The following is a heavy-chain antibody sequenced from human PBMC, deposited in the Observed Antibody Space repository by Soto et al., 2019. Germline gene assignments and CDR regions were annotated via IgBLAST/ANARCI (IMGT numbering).Heavy chain of an antibody. CDR2: INPNSGGT. V-gene: IGHV1-2*02. J-gene: IGHJ6*02. Sequence: ASVKVSCKASGYTFTGYYMHWVRQAPGQGLEWMGWINPNSGGTNYAQKFQGRVTMTRDTSIITAYMELSRLRSDDTAVYYCARSMVRGVNHYYYGMDVWGQGTTVTVSS. D-gene: IGHD3-10*01. CDR3: ARSMVRGVNHYYYGMDV. CDR1: GYTFTGYY.